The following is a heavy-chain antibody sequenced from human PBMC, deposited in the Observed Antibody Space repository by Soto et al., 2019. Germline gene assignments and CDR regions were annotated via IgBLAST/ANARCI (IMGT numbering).Heavy chain of an antibody. Sequence: QMHLVESGGGVVQPGRSLTLSCVASGFTFTSYGIHWVRQAPGKGLEWVAVIWYDGSNKYYGDSVKGRFSISRDNSKNTVYLQMNSLRAEDTAFYYCARDSRFLEWLDYWGQGTLVSVSS. CDR2: IWYDGSNK. J-gene: IGHJ4*02. CDR1: GFTFTSYG. CDR3: ARDSRFLEWLDY. V-gene: IGHV3-33*01. D-gene: IGHD3-3*01.